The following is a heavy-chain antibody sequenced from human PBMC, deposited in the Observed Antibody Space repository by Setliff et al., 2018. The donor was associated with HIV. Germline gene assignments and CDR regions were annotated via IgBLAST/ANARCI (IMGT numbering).Heavy chain of an antibody. CDR1: GGSISRDSFY. Sequence: SETLSLTCTVSGGSISRDSFYWGWFRQPPGEGLEWIGSIYYSGTTYYAPSLETRLTISVDTSTNQFSLKLTSVTAADTAVYYCARREYNYGYRFDSWGQGTLVTVSS. J-gene: IGHJ4*02. D-gene: IGHD5-18*01. V-gene: IGHV4-39*07. CDR2: IYYSGTT. CDR3: ARREYNYGYRFDS.